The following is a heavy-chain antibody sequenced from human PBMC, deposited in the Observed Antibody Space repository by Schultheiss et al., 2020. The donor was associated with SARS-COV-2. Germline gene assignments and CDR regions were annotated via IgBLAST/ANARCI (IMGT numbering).Heavy chain of an antibody. Sequence: SVKVSCKASGGTFSSYAISWVRQAPGQGLEWMGRIIPILGIANYAQKFQGRVTITADKSTITAYMELSSLRSEDTAVYYCARSPMTTARGYYYYGMDVWGQGTTVTVSS. D-gene: IGHD4-11*01. CDR2: IIPILGIA. CDR3: ARSPMTTARGYYYYGMDV. CDR1: GGTFSSYA. V-gene: IGHV1-69*04. J-gene: IGHJ6*02.